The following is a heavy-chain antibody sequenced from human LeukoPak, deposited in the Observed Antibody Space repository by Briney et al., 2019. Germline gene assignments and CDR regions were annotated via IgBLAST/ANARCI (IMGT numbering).Heavy chain of an antibody. Sequence: SQTLSLTCTVSGGSISSGGYYWSWIRQHPGKGLEWIGYVYYSGSTYYNPSLKSRVTISVDTSKNQFSLKLSSVTAADTAVYYCAREQTSFLEYSSSSVVDVWGKGTTVTVSS. CDR2: VYYSGST. CDR1: GGSISSGGYY. D-gene: IGHD6-6*01. CDR3: AREQTSFLEYSSSSVVDV. V-gene: IGHV4-31*03. J-gene: IGHJ6*04.